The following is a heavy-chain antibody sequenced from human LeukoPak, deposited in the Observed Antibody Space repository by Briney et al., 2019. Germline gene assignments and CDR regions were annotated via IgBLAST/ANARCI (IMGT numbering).Heavy chain of an antibody. V-gene: IGHV4-59*01. CDR3: ARTQQWLSPFDY. CDR1: GGSISSYY. CDR2: IYYSGST. J-gene: IGHJ4*01. Sequence: SETLSLTCTVSGGSISSYYWSWIRQPPGKGLEWIGYIYYSGSTNYNPSLKSRVTISVDTSKNQFSLKLSPVTAADTAVYYCARTQQWLSPFDYWGQEPWSPSPQ. D-gene: IGHD6-19*01.